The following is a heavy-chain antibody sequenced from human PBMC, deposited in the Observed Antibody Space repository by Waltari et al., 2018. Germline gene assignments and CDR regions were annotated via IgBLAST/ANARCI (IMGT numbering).Heavy chain of an antibody. D-gene: IGHD3-22*01. Sequence: EVQLVESGGGLVQPGGSLRLSCVASGFTFSSYSMNWVRQAPGKGLEWVSYISSSSSTIYYADSVKGRFTISRDNAKNSLYLQMNSLRAEDTAVYYCASSTYYYDSSGYTFDYWGQGTLVTVSS. CDR3: ASSTYYYDSSGYTFDY. CDR2: ISSSSSTI. J-gene: IGHJ4*02. V-gene: IGHV3-48*01. CDR1: GFTFSSYS.